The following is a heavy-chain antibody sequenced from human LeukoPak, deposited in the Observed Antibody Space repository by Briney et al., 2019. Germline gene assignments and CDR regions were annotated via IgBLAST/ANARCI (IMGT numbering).Heavy chain of an antibody. J-gene: IGHJ4*02. CDR1: GGSISSSSYY. D-gene: IGHD3-22*01. CDR3: ARHTYYNDSSGYYRGGYFDY. CDR2: IYYSGST. Sequence: SETLSLTCTVSGGSISSSSYYWGWIRQPPGKGLEWIGSIYYSGSTYYNPSLKSRVTISVDTSKNQFSLKLSSVTAADTAVYYCARHTYYNDSSGYYRGGYFDYWDQGTLVTVSS. V-gene: IGHV4-39*01.